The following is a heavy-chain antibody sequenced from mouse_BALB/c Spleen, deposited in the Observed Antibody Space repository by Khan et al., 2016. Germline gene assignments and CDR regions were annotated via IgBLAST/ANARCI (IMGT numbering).Heavy chain of an antibody. CDR2: INTETGEP. CDR1: GYTFTDYS. CDR3: ASPVLYYGYVYYAMDY. Sequence: QIQLVQSGPELKKPGETVKISCKASGYTFTDYSMHWVKQAPGKGLKWMGWINTETGEPTYADDFKGRFAFSLETSASTAYLQINNLKNEDTATYFCASPVLYYGYVYYAMDYWGQGTSVTVSS. V-gene: IGHV9-2-1*01. D-gene: IGHD1-2*01. J-gene: IGHJ4*01.